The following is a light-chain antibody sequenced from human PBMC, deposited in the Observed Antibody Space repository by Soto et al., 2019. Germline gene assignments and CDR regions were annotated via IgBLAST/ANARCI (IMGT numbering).Light chain of an antibody. CDR3: QQYNNWPGT. CDR1: QSVSSN. CDR2: GAS. V-gene: IGKV3-15*01. Sequence: EIVITQPPATLSVSPGQRATPSSRASQSVSSNLAWYQQKPAQAPRLLIYGASTRATGIPARFSGSGSGTEFTLTISSLQSADFAVYYCQQYNNWPGTFGQGTKVDI. J-gene: IGKJ1*01.